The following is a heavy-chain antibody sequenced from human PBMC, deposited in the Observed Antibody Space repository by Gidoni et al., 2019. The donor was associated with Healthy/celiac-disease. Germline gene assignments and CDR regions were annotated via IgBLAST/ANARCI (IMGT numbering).Heavy chain of an antibody. J-gene: IGHJ4*02. CDR3: ARDAYCSSTSCSRGIDY. D-gene: IGHD2-2*01. Sequence: QVQLVESGGGVVQPGKSLRLSCAASGLTSRSYAMHWVRQAPGKGLEWVAVISYDGNNEYYADSVKGRFTISRDNSENTLYLQMNSLRAEDTAVYYCARDAYCSSTSCSRGIDYWGQGTLVTVSS. CDR1: GLTSRSYA. CDR2: ISYDGNNE. V-gene: IGHV3-30-3*01.